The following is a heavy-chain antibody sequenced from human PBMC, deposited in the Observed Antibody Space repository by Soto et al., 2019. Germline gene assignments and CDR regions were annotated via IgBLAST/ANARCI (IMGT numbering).Heavy chain of an antibody. Sequence: SETLSLTCTVSGGSISSYYWSWIRQPPGKGLEWIGYIYYSGSTNYNPSLKSRVTISVDTSKNQFSLKLSSVTAADTAVYYCGRGGRGTTFSYYYSYRAVGEKGPRPTVS. CDR1: GGSISSYY. D-gene: IGHD1-7*01. CDR3: GRGGRGTTFSYYYSYRAV. J-gene: IGHJ6*03. CDR2: IYYSGST. V-gene: IGHV4-59*01.